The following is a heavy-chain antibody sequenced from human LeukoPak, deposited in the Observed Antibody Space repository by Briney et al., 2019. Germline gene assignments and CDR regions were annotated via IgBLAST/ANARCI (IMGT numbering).Heavy chain of an antibody. V-gene: IGHV4-61*02. CDR3: ARDNRFLEPAKGAFDI. CDR2: IYTSGST. D-gene: IGHD3-3*01. Sequence: SQTLSLTCTVSGGSISRGSYYWSWIRQPAGKGLEWIGRIYTSGSTNYNPSLKSRVTISVDTSKNQFSLKLSSVTAADTAVYYCARDNRFLEPAKGAFDIWGQGTMVTVSS. J-gene: IGHJ3*02. CDR1: GGSISRGSYY.